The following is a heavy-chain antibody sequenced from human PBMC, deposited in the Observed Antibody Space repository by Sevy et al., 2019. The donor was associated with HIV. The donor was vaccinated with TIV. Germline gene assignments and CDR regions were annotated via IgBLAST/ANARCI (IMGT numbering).Heavy chain of an antibody. CDR3: AREDPGTTWYAFDI. Sequence: GGSLRLSCAASGFTFSSYSMNWVRQAPGKGLEWVSSISSSSSYIYYADSVKGRFTISRDNAKNSLYLQMNSLSAEDTAVYYCAREDPGTTWYAFDIWGQGTMVTVSS. V-gene: IGHV3-21*01. J-gene: IGHJ3*02. CDR2: ISSSSSYI. D-gene: IGHD1-1*01. CDR1: GFTFSSYS.